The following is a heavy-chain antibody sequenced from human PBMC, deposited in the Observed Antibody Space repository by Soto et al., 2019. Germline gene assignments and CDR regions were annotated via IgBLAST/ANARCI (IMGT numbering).Heavy chain of an antibody. V-gene: IGHV1-18*01. Sequence: QVQLVQSGAEVKKPGASVKVSCKASGYTFTSYGISWVRQAPGQGLEWTGWISAYNGNTNYAQKLQRRVTMPTDTSTSTAYMELRSLRSDATAVYYCARAREGDGSGICGQGALVTVSS. CDR3: ARAREGDGSGI. D-gene: IGHD3-10*01. J-gene: IGHJ4*02. CDR1: GYTFTSYG. CDR2: ISAYNGNT.